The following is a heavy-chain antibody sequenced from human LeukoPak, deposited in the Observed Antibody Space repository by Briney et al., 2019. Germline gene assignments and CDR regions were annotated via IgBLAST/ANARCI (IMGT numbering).Heavy chain of an antibody. D-gene: IGHD3-3*01. CDR3: ARDFWWLPDY. V-gene: IGHV3-23*01. J-gene: IGHJ4*02. CDR2: IGSGGVDT. Sequence: GGSLRLSCGASGFIFGKYAMSWVRQAPGKGLEWVSGIGSGGVDTIYADSVKGRFTISRDNSKNTLYLQLNSLTTEDTALYYCARDFWWLPDYWGQGTLVTVSS. CDR1: GFIFGKYA.